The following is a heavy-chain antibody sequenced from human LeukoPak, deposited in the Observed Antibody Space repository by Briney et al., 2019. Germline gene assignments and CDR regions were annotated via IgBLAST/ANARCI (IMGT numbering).Heavy chain of an antibody. CDR3: ARERAQDGYNSFDP. V-gene: IGHV4-59*01. D-gene: IGHD5-24*01. CDR1: GGSIGTYY. Sequence: SETLSLTCTVSGGSIGTYYWSWIRQSPGKGLEWIGSIYHGGSTYYNPSLRSRVIVSVDTSKNQFSLKLSSVTAADTAVYYCARERAQDGYNSFDPWGQGTLVTVSS. J-gene: IGHJ5*02. CDR2: IYHGGST.